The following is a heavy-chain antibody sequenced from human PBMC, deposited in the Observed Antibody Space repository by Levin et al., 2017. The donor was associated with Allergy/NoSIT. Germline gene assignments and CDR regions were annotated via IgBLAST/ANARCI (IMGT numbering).Heavy chain of an antibody. J-gene: IGHJ3*02. CDR3: ARDLGISGRLIDAFDI. V-gene: IGHV3-21*01. CDR2: ITSSSSFK. D-gene: IGHD6-6*01. CDR1: GFIFSNYN. Sequence: PGGSLRLSCAASGFIFSNYNINWVRQAPGKGLEWVSSITSSSSFKSYADSVKGRFIISRDNAKNSVYLQMNSLSPEDTAIYYCARDLGISGRLIDAFDIWGQGTMVTVSS.